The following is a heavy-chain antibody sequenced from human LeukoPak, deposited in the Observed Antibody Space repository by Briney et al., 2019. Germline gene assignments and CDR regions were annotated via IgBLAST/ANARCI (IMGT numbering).Heavy chain of an antibody. CDR2: IYYSGST. Sequence: SETLSLTCIVSGGSISSISSNNYHWGWVRQPPGKGLEWIGSIYYSGSTYYNPSLKSRVTISVDTSKNQFSLKLSSVTAADTALYYCAREMGVVTAHGIDVWGQGTTVTVSS. J-gene: IGHJ6*02. D-gene: IGHD4-23*01. V-gene: IGHV4-39*02. CDR1: GGSISSISSNNYH. CDR3: AREMGVVTAHGIDV.